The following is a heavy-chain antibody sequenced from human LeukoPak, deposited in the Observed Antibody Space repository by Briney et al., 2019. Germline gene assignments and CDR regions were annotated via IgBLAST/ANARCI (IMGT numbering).Heavy chain of an antibody. CDR1: GFTFDDYA. CDR3: AKDLAAAVTGGFDY. Sequence: PGRSQRLSCAASGFTFDDYAMLWVRQAPGKGLEWVSGLSWNSGSIGYADSVKGRFTISRDNAKNSLYLQMHSVRAEDTALYYCAKDLAAAVTGGFDYWGQGTLVTVSS. CDR2: LSWNSGSI. D-gene: IGHD6-25*01. V-gene: IGHV3-9*01. J-gene: IGHJ4*02.